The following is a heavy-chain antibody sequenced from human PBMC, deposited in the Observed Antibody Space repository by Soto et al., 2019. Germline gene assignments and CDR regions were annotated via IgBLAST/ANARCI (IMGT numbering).Heavy chain of an antibody. V-gene: IGHV3-23*01. J-gene: IGHJ4*02. CDR2: ISGSGGST. Sequence: EVQLLESGGGLVQPGGSLRLSCAASGFTFSSYAMSWVRQAPGKGLEWVSAISGSGGSTYYADSVKGRFTISRDNPKNTLYLQMNSLRAEDTAVYYCAKGIFMVRGGLIDYWGQGTLVTVSS. CDR3: AKGIFMVRGGLIDY. D-gene: IGHD3-10*01. CDR1: GFTFSSYA.